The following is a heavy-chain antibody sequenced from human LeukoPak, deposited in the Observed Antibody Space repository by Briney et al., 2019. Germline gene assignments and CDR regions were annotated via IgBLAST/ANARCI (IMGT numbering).Heavy chain of an antibody. CDR2: ISSSSGTI. V-gene: IGHV3-48*02. CDR3: SRSGRYFDY. J-gene: IGHJ4*02. CDR1: GFIFSTYH. D-gene: IGHD1-26*01. Sequence: GGSLRLSCAASGFIFSTYHMNWVRQAPGKGLEWVSYISSSSGTIYYAVAVKGRFTISRDNPKTSLYLPMNSLRDEDTAVYYCSRSGRYFDYWGQGTLVTVSS.